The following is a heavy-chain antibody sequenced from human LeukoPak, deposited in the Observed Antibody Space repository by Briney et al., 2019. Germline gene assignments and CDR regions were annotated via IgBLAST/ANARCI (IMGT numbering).Heavy chain of an antibody. CDR1: GFTFSSYW. Sequence: GGSLRLSCVASGFTFSSYWMQWVRQAPGKGLVWVSLIYGDGSTTRYADSVKGRFTISRDNAKNTVYLQMNSLRAEDTAVYYCARVYESSGYLYWGQGTLVTVSS. CDR3: ARVYESSGYLY. J-gene: IGHJ4*02. CDR2: IYGDGSTT. V-gene: IGHV3-74*01. D-gene: IGHD3-22*01.